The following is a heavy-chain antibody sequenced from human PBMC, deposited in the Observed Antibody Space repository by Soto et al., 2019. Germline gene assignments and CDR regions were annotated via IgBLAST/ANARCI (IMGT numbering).Heavy chain of an antibody. CDR3: ARGRDGYNYWPPY. Sequence: EVQLVESGGGLVQPGGSLRLSCAASGFTFSSYEMNWVRQAPGKGLEWVSYISSSGSIYYADSVKGRFTISRDNARNSLYLQMNSLRAEDTAVYYCARGRDGYNYWPPYWGQGTLVTVSS. CDR1: GFTFSSYE. CDR2: ISSSGSI. J-gene: IGHJ4*02. D-gene: IGHD5-12*01. V-gene: IGHV3-48*03.